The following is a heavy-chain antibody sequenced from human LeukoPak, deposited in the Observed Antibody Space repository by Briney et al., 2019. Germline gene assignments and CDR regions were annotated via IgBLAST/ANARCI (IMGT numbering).Heavy chain of an antibody. CDR2: INPNSGGT. V-gene: IGHV1-2*02. J-gene: IGHJ4*02. CDR3: ARVPKEGSSWYISDY. D-gene: IGHD6-13*01. CDR1: GYTFTGYY. Sequence: ASVKVSCKASGYTFTGYYMHWVRQAPGQGLEWMGWINPNSGGTNYAQKFQGRVTMTRDTSISTAYMELSRLGSDDTAVYYCARVPKEGSSWYISDYWGQGTLVTVSS.